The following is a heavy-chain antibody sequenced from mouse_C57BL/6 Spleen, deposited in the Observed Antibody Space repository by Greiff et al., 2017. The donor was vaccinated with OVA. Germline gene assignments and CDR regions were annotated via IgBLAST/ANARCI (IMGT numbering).Heavy chain of an antibody. J-gene: IGHJ2*01. V-gene: IGHV1-50*01. Sequence: VQLQQSGAELVKPGASVKLSCKASGYTFTSYWMQWVKQRPGQGLEWIGEIDPSDSYTNYNQKFKGKATLTVDTSSSTAYMQLSSLTSEDSAVYYCARRDYGNYPYYFDYWGQGTTLTVSS. CDR2: IDPSDSYT. CDR1: GYTFTSYW. CDR3: ARRDYGNYPYYFDY. D-gene: IGHD2-1*01.